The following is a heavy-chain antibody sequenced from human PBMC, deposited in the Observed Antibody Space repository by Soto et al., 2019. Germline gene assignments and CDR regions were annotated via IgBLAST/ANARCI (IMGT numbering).Heavy chain of an antibody. D-gene: IGHD2-21*02. CDR2: IYHSGST. Sequence: SDTLSHTCAVSGGSISSSNWWSWVRQPPGKGLEWIGEIYHSGSTNYNPSLKSRVTISVDASKNQFSLKLSSVTAADTAVYYCATKLAYCGGDCHNWFDPCGQGTLVT. CDR3: ATKLAYCGGDCHNWFDP. J-gene: IGHJ5*02. V-gene: IGHV4-4*02. CDR1: GGSISSSNW.